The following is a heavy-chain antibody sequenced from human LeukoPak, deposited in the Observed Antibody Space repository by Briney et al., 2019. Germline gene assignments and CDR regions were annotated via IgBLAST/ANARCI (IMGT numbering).Heavy chain of an antibody. V-gene: IGHV3-74*03. CDR2: INSDGSTT. CDR1: GFTFSSYW. D-gene: IGHD6-13*01. CDR3: ARAPYSSSPGYYGMDV. J-gene: IGHJ6*02. Sequence: GGSLRLSCAASGFTFSSYWMHWVRQAPGKGLVWLSRINSDGSTTTYADSARGRFIISRDNAKNTLYLQMNSLGAEDTAVYYCARAPYSSSPGYYGMDVWGQGTTVTVSS.